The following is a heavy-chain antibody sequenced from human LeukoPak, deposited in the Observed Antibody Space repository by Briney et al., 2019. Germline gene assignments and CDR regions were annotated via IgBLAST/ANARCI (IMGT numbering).Heavy chain of an antibody. D-gene: IGHD5-24*01. CDR3: ARGSLRWLQLN. CDR1: GGSFSGYY. V-gene: IGHV4-34*01. Sequence: SETLSLTCAVYGGSFSGYYWSWIRLPPGKGLEWIGEINHSGSTNYNPSLKSRVTISVDTSKNQFSLKLSSVTAADTAVYYCARGSLRWLQLNWGQGTLVTVSS. J-gene: IGHJ4*02. CDR2: INHSGST.